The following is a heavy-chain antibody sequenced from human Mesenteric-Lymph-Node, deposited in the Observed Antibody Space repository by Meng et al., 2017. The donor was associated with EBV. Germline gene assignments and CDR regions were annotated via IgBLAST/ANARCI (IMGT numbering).Heavy chain of an antibody. D-gene: IGHD3-10*01. Sequence: EVQLVESGGXVVKPGXSVRLSCAASGLTFSSYHMNWVRRAPGKGLEWVASISSNSTYIYYADSVKGRLTISRDNAKNSLYLQMNSLRAEDTAVYYCASGAVPGDWGQGPLGTVAS. V-gene: IGHV3-21*01. CDR1: GLTFSSYH. CDR2: ISSNSTYI. CDR3: ASGAVPGD. J-gene: IGHJ4*02.